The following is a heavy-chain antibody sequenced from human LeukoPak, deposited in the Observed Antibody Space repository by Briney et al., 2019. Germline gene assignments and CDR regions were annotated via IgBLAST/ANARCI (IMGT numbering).Heavy chain of an antibody. CDR1: GFTFSSYA. V-gene: IGHV3-23*01. CDR3: ARDLSIAVAGTSGGNYFDY. Sequence: GGSLRLSCAASGFTFSSYAMSWVRQAPEKGLEWVSALSGSGSTTSYADSVKGRFAISRDNSKNTLYLQMNSLRAEDTAVYYCARDLSIAVAGTSGGNYFDYWGQGTLVTVSS. CDR2: LSGSGSTT. J-gene: IGHJ4*02. D-gene: IGHD6-19*01.